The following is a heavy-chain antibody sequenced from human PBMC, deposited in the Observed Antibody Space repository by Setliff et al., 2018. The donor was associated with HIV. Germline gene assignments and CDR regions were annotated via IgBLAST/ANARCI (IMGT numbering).Heavy chain of an antibody. CDR2: IKSKTDGGTT. J-gene: IGHJ4*02. D-gene: IGHD3-10*01. CDR1: GFTFKNAW. CDR3: TREIRDGYPRSSN. V-gene: IGHV3-15*01. Sequence: LGESLKISCAASGFTFKNAWMNWVRQAPGKGLEWIGRIKSKTDGGTTDYAAPVKGRFTISRDDSKSTLYLQLTTLRTEDTGFYFCTREIRDGYPRSSNWGQGTLVTVSS.